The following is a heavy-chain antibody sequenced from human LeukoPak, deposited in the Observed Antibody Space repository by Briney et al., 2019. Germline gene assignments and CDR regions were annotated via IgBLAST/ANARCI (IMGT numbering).Heavy chain of an antibody. Sequence: GGSLRLSCAASGFTFSSYGMHWVRQAPGKGLEWVAFIRYDGSNKYYADSVKGRFTISRDNSKNTLYLQMNSLRAEDTAVYYCAKDLSIAISAAGPFDYWGQGTLVTVSS. CDR2: IRYDGSNK. V-gene: IGHV3-30*02. D-gene: IGHD6-13*01. CDR3: AKDLSIAISAAGPFDY. CDR1: GFTFSSYG. J-gene: IGHJ4*02.